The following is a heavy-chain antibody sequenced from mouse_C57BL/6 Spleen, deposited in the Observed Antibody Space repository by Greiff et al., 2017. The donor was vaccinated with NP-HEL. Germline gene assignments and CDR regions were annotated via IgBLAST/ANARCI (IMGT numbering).Heavy chain of an antibody. CDR3: ARSGYYYGYFDV. CDR2: ISGGGGNT. D-gene: IGHD1-1*01. V-gene: IGHV5-9*01. CDR1: GFTFSSYT. J-gene: IGHJ1*03. Sequence: EVQLQESGGGLVKPGGSLKLSCAASGFTFSSYTMSWVRQTPEKRLEWVATISGGGGNTYYPGSVKGRFTISRDNAKNTLYLQMSSLRSEDTALYYCARSGYYYGYFDVWGTGTTVTVSS.